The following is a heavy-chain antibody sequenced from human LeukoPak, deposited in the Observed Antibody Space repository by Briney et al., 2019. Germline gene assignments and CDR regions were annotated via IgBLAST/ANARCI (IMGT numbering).Heavy chain of an antibody. CDR2: ISGSGGST. CDR1: GFTFSSYA. D-gene: IGHD3-22*01. V-gene: IGHV3-23*01. CDR3: AKSALFYYDSSGYWNY. Sequence: GGSLRLSCAASGFTFSSYAMSWVRQAPGKGLEWVSAISGSGGSTYYADSVKGRFTISRDNSKNTLYLQMNSLRAEDTAVFYCAKSALFYYDSSGYWNYRGQGTLVTVSS. J-gene: IGHJ4*02.